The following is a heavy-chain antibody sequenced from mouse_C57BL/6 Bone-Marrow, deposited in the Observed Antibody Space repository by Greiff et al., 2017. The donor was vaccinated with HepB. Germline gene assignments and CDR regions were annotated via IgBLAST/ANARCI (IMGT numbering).Heavy chain of an antibody. J-gene: IGHJ4*01. D-gene: IGHD2-3*01. CDR1: GFTFSDYG. CDR3: ARRWRYAMDY. Sequence: VQLKESGGGLVKPGGSLKLSCAASGFTFSDYGMHWVRQAPEKGLEWVAYISSGSSTIYYADKVKGRITISRDNAKNTLFLQITSLRSEDTAMYYCARRWRYAMDYWGQGTAVTVSS. CDR2: ISSGSSTI. V-gene: IGHV5-17*01.